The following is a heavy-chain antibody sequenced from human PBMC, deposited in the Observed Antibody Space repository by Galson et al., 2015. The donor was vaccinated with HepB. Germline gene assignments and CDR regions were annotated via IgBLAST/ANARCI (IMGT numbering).Heavy chain of an antibody. CDR1: GFTFSSDG. V-gene: IGHV3-30*03. J-gene: IGHJ6*02. Sequence: SLRLSCAASGFTFSSDGMHWLRQAPGKGLQWVAVISYDGNNNYYADSVKGRFTISRDNSKNTLYLQMDGLRPEDTAVYFCARGVGKRITIHRGLNIEHVYAMDVWGQGTTVTVSS. D-gene: IGHD3-10*01. CDR3: ARGVGKRITIHRGLNIEHVYAMDV. CDR2: ISYDGNNN.